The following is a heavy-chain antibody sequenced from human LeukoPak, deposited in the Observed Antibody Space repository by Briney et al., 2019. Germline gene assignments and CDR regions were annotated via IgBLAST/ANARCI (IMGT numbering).Heavy chain of an antibody. CDR2: INPTSFGT. D-gene: IGHD6-19*01. Sequence: ASVKVSCKASGYTFTGYYIHWVRQAPGQGLEWMGWINPTSFGTKYEQKFQGRVTMTRDTSISTDYMELSDLRSDDTAAYYCARFRGSGWYSFDLWGQGTLVTVSS. J-gene: IGHJ5*02. CDR1: GYTFTGYY. CDR3: ARFRGSGWYSFDL. V-gene: IGHV1-2*02.